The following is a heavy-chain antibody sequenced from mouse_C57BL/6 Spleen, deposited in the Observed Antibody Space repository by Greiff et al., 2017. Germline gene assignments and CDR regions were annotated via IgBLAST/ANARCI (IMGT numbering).Heavy chain of an antibody. CDR2: ISYDGSN. V-gene: IGHV3-6*01. CDR3: ARNDDGSSYGYAMDY. D-gene: IGHD1-1*01. CDR1: GYSITSGYY. J-gene: IGHJ4*01. Sequence: EVQLVESGPGLVKPSQSLSLTCSVTGYSITSGYYWNWIRQFPGNKLEWMGYISYDGSNNYNPSLKNRISITRDTSKNQFFLKLNSVTTEDTATYYCARNDDGSSYGYAMDYWGQGTSGTVSS.